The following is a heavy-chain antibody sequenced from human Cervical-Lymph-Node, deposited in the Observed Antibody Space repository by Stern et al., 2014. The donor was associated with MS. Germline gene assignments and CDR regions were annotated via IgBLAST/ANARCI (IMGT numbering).Heavy chain of an antibody. D-gene: IGHD1-26*01. V-gene: IGHV1-69*06. Sequence: VQLVESGAEVKKPGSSVKVSCKASGDTFSSYAINWVRQVPGQGLEWMGGITPVCGTTNYAQKFQSRVTITADKSTNTAYMEWMTLRSEDTAVYYCARGGGLVGYFDYWGQGTLVSVSS. CDR1: GDTFSSYA. J-gene: IGHJ4*02. CDR3: ARGGGLVGYFDY. CDR2: ITPVCGTT.